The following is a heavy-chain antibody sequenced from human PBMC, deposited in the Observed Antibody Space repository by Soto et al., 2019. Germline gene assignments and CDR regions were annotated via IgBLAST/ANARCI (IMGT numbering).Heavy chain of an antibody. D-gene: IGHD1-7*01. Sequence: GGSLRLSCAAPGFTFSNYWLHWGRQAPGKGLGWVSRINSGGGSTSYADSVKGRFTISRDNSKNTLYLQMNSLRAEDTAVYYCAKNLPDNRNYGQYYFDYWGQGTLVTVSS. V-gene: IGHV3-74*01. CDR2: INSGGGST. J-gene: IGHJ4*02. CDR3: AKNLPDNRNYGQYYFDY. CDR1: GFTFSNYW.